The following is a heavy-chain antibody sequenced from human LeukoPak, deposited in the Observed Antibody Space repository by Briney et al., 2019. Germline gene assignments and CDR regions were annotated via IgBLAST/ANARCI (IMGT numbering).Heavy chain of an antibody. D-gene: IGHD2-15*01. CDR3: ASSSGYCSGGSCTIGYYYYGMDV. V-gene: IGHV1-69*04. CDR2: IIPILGIA. J-gene: IGHJ6*02. Sequence: SVKVSCKASGGTLSSYAISWVRQAPGQGLEWMGRIIPILGIANYAQKFQGRVMITADKSTSTAYMELSSLRSEDTAVYYCASSSGYCSGGSCTIGYYYYGMDVWGQGTTVTVSS. CDR1: GGTLSSYA.